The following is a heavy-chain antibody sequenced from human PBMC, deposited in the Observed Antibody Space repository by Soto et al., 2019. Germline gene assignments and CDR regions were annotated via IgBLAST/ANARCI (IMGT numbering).Heavy chain of an antibody. V-gene: IGHV3-30*18. CDR3: AKRITAAAIIDY. Sequence: LRLSCAASGFTFSSYGMHWVRQAPGKGLEWVAVISYDGTVRYYADSVKGRFTISRDSSKNTLYLQMNSLRGEDTAVYYCAKRITAAAIIDYWGQGTLVTVSS. CDR1: GFTFSSYG. CDR2: ISYDGTVR. J-gene: IGHJ4*02. D-gene: IGHD6-13*01.